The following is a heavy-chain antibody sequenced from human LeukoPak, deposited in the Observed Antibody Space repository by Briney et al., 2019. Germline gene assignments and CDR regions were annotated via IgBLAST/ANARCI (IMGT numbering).Heavy chain of an antibody. CDR1: GFTFSSYE. V-gene: IGHV3-48*03. CDR3: VRVAVNAGYDFWSGFDYYYMDV. CDR2: ISSSGSTI. D-gene: IGHD3-3*01. Sequence: SGGSLRLSCAASGFTFSSYEMNWVRQAPGKGLEWVSYISSSGSTIYYADSVKGRFTISRDNAKNSLYLQMNSLRAEDTAVYYCVRVAVNAGYDFWSGFDYYYMDVWGKGTTVTVSS. J-gene: IGHJ6*03.